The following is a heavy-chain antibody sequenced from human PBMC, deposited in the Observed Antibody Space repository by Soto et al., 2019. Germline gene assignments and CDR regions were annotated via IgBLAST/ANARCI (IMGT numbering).Heavy chain of an antibody. D-gene: IGHD3-22*01. V-gene: IGHV1-69*12. CDR3: ARDRGPSSGYYPYWFDP. J-gene: IGHJ5*02. Sequence: QVQLVQSGAEVKKPGSSVKVSCKASGGTFSSYAISWVRQAPGQGLEWMGEIIPMFGTANYAQNFQGRVTITADESTSTAYMELSSRRSEDTAVYYCARDRGPSSGYYPYWFDPWGQGTLVTVSS. CDR1: GGTFSSYA. CDR2: IIPMFGTA.